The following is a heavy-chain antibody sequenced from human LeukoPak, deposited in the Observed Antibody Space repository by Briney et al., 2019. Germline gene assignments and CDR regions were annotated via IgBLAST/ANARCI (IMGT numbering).Heavy chain of an antibody. CDR3: ASGVAAADSYYYYYMDV. D-gene: IGHD6-13*01. Sequence: SETLSLTCTVSGASINSYYWSWIRQPPGEGLEWIGYIYTSETTNFNPALRSRVTISIDTSKNQFSLKLSSVTAADTAVYYCASGVAAADSYYYYYMDVWGKGTTVTVSS. CDR2: IYTSETT. CDR1: GASINSYY. J-gene: IGHJ6*03. V-gene: IGHV4-4*09.